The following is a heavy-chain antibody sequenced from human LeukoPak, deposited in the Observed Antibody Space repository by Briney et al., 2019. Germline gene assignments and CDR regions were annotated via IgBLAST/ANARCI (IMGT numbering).Heavy chain of an antibody. CDR1: GGSFSGYS. D-gene: IGHD5-18*01. V-gene: IGHV4-34*01. Sequence: SETLSLTCAVYGGSFSGYSWSWFRQPPGKGLEWIGEINHSGSTNYNPSLKSRVTISVDTSKNQFSLKLSSVTAADTAVYYCARESLYSYGRKGAFDIWGQGTMVTVSS. CDR3: ARESLYSYGRKGAFDI. CDR2: INHSGST. J-gene: IGHJ3*02.